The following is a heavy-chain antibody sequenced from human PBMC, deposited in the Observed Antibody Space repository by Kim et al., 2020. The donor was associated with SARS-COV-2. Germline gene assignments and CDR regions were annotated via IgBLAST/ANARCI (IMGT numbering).Heavy chain of an antibody. D-gene: IGHD1-26*01. CDR3: ARGGENWFDP. CDR2: TA. V-gene: IGHV1-69*01. J-gene: IGHJ5*02. Sequence: TANYAQKFQGRVTITADESTSTAYMELSSLRSEDTAVYYCARGGENWFDPWGQGTLVTVSS.